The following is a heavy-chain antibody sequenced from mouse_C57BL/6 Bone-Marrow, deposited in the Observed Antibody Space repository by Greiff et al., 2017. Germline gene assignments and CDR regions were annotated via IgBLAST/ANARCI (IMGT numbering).Heavy chain of an antibody. CDR2: IRSKSNNYAT. CDR3: VRSTGNYYAMDY. J-gene: IGHJ4*01. V-gene: IGHV10-1*01. Sequence: EVQVVESGGGLVQPKGSLKLSCAASGFSFNTYAMNWVRQAPGKGLEWVARIRSKSNNYATYYADSVKDRFTISRDDSESVLYLQMNNLKTEDTAMYYCVRSTGNYYAMDYGGQGTSVTVSS. D-gene: IGHD4-1*02. CDR1: GFSFNTYA.